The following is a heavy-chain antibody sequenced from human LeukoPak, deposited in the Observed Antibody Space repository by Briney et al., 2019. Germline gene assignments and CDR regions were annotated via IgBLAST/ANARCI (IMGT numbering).Heavy chain of an antibody. D-gene: IGHD3-3*01. CDR1: GGSFSGYY. J-gene: IGHJ4*02. Sequence: SETLSLTCAVYGGSFSGYYWSWIRQPPGKGLEWIGEINHSGSTNYNPSLKGRVTISVDTSKNQFSLKLSSVTAADTAVYYCARTNYDFWSGFPVFIDYWGQGTLVTVSS. V-gene: IGHV4-34*01. CDR2: INHSGST. CDR3: ARTNYDFWSGFPVFIDY.